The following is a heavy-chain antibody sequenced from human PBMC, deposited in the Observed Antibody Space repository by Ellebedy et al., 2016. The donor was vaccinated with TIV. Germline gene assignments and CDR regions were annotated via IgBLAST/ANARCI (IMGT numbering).Heavy chain of an antibody. CDR2: IYSVETGGST. V-gene: IGHV3-53*01. CDR1: GFTVSSSY. CDR3: VVSYRSGWEFDY. Sequence: GESLKISCAASGFTVSSSYMTWVRQAPGKGLEYLSLIYSVETGGSTYYADSVKGRFTISRDNSKNTLYLQMNGLRTEDTAVYYCVVSYRSGWEFDYWGQGTLVTVSS. D-gene: IGHD6-19*01. J-gene: IGHJ4*02.